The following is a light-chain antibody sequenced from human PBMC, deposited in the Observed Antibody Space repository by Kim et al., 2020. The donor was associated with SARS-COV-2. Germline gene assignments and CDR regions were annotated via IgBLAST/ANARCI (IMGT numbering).Light chain of an antibody. Sequence: VSPGQTASITCSGDKLGDKYACWYQQKPGQSPVLGIYQDSKRPSGIPERFSGSNSGNTATLTISGTQAMDEADYYCQAWDSSTAVFGTGTKVTVL. CDR3: QAWDSSTAV. CDR1: KLGDKY. V-gene: IGLV3-1*01. CDR2: QDS. J-gene: IGLJ1*01.